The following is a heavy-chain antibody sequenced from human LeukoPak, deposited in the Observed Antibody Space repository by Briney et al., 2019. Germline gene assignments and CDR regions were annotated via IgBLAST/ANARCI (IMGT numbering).Heavy chain of an antibody. CDR2: VNHSGNT. CDR1: GVSFSGYY. V-gene: IGHV4-34*01. D-gene: IGHD3-22*01. J-gene: IGHJ4*02. CDR3: ARYYYDSTGYYQYYFDY. Sequence: SETLSLTCAVYGVSFSGYYWTWIRQPPGEGLEWIGEVNHSGNTNYNPSLKSRATISVDTSKNQFSLKLSSVTAADAAVYYCARYYYDSTGYYQYYFDYWGQGTLVTVSS.